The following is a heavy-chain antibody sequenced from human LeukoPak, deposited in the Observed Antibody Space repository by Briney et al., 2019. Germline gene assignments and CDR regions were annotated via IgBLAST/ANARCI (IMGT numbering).Heavy chain of an antibody. CDR1: GLICRSYS. J-gene: IGHJ4*02. Sequence: GGSVRLSCAASGLICRSYSVKGVREARGKGVEWVSSISGSDNSAYFADSVKGRFPISRDNPKNTLSLQMNSLRAQDTAVYYCAKDRSAAAPSCFDYWGQATLVTVSS. CDR2: ISGSDNSA. D-gene: IGHD6-13*01. CDR3: AKDRSAAAPSCFDY. V-gene: IGHV3-23*01.